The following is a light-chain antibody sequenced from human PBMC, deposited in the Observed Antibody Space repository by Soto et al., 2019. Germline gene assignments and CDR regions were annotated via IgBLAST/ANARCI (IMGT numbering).Light chain of an antibody. J-gene: IGLJ2*01. CDR2: DVT. CDR1: SGDVGGYNY. V-gene: IGLV2-11*01. Sequence: QSALTQPRSVSGSPGQSVTISCTGTSGDVGGYNYVSWYQQSPGKAPKLMIYDVTHRPSGVPGRFSGSKSGTTASLTISGLQPEDEADYYCCSYAGSNNLVFGGGTKLTVL. CDR3: CSYAGSNNLV.